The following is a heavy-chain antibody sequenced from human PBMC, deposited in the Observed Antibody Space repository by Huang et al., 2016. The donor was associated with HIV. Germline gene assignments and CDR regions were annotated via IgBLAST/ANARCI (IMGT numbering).Heavy chain of an antibody. V-gene: IGHV4-39*01. J-gene: IGHJ4*02. Sequence: QLQLQESGPGLVKPSATLSLTCTVSGGSFSSSFYYWGWIRHPPGKGLEWIGTIFYIGVTSSTPSLTRLFTLSLDPSKNQFSLKLSSLTAADTAVYYCARHDPDYYGSGSYYNNPIYWGQGTLVTVSS. CDR3: ARHDPDYYGSGSYYNNPIY. CDR1: GGSFSSSFYY. D-gene: IGHD3-10*01. CDR2: IFYIGVT.